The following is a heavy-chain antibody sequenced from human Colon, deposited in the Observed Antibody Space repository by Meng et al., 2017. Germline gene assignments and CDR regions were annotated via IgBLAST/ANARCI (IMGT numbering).Heavy chain of an antibody. D-gene: IGHD3-9*01. CDR3: ANDRLNH. CDR1: GFTFSSHW. V-gene: IGHV3-74*01. Sequence: VEAGGGLVQPGGSLRLSCAASGFTFSSHWMHWVRQAPGKGLVWVSSVSADGSSTNYADSVKGRFSISRDNAKDTVFLQMNSLRGEDTAVYYCANDRLNHWGQGTLVTVSS. J-gene: IGHJ1*01. CDR2: VSADGSST.